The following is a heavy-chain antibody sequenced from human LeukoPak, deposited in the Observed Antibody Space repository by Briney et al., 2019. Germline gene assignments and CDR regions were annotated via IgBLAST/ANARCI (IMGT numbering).Heavy chain of an antibody. CDR1: GGSISSYY. V-gene: IGHV4-4*07. D-gene: IGHD3-3*01. CDR3: ARLWSGYYKDYYYMDV. J-gene: IGHJ6*03. CDR2: IYTSGST. Sequence: SETLSLTCTVSGGSISSYYWSWIRQPAGKGLEWIGRIYTSGSTNYNPSLKSRVTMSVDTSKNQFSLKLSSVTAADTAVYYCARLWSGYYKDYYYMDVWGKGTTVTVSS.